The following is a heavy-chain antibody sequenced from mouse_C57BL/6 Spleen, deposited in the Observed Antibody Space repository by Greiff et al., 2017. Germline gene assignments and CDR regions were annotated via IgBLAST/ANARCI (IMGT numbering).Heavy chain of an antibody. V-gene: IGHV2-5*01. CDR3: AKGGYYAMDY. CDR1: GFSLTSYG. J-gene: IGHJ4*01. CDR2: IWRGGST. Sequence: VKLMESGPGLVQPSQSLSITCTVSGFSLTSYGVHWFRQSPGKGLEWLGVIWRGGSTDYNAAFMSRLSITKDNSKSQVFFKMNRLQADDTAIYYCAKGGYYAMDYWGQGTSVTVSS.